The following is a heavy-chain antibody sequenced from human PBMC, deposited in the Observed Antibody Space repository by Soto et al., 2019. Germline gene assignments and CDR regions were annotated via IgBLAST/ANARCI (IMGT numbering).Heavy chain of an antibody. J-gene: IGHJ4*02. Sequence: QVQLQESGPGLVKPSQTLSLTCTVSGGSISSGGYYWSWIRQHPGKGLEWIGYIYYSGSTYYNPSLKSRVTMSGDTSKNQFSLKLSSVTAADTAVYYCARGGTGCSSTSCDAYASIWGQGTLVTVSS. CDR3: ARGGTGCSSTSCDAYASI. CDR2: IYYSGST. V-gene: IGHV4-31*03. CDR1: GGSISSGGYY. D-gene: IGHD2-2*01.